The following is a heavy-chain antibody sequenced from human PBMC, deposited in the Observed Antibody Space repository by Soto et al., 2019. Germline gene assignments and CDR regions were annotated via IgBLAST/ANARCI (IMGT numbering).Heavy chain of an antibody. V-gene: IGHV1-2*04. Sequence: ASVKVSCKASGYTFTGYYMHWVRQAPGQGLEWMGWINPNSGGTNYAQKFQGWVTMTRDTSISTAYMELSRLRSDDTAVYYCARWWRGGYNLYYYGMDVWGQGTTVTVSS. CDR2: INPNSGGT. D-gene: IGHD5-12*01. CDR3: ARWWRGGYNLYYYGMDV. CDR1: GYTFTGYY. J-gene: IGHJ6*02.